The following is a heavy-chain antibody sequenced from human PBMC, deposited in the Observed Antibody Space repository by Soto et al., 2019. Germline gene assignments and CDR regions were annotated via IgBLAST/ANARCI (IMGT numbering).Heavy chain of an antibody. CDR1: GFTFSSYA. CDR2: ISGSGGTK. CDR3: AKTANGWFSAFDI. V-gene: IGHV3-23*01. Sequence: EVQLLESGGGLVQPGGSLRLSCAASGFTFSSYAMSWVRQAPGKGLEWVSAISGSGGTKYYADSVKGRFTFSRDNSKNTLYLQMNSLRAEDTAVYYCAKTANGWFSAFDIWGQGTMVTVSS. D-gene: IGHD6-19*01. J-gene: IGHJ3*02.